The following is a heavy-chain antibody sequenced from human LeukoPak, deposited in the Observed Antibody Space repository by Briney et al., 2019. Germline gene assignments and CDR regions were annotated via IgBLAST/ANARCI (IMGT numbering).Heavy chain of an antibody. CDR2: IYYSGST. D-gene: IGHD6-6*01. Sequence: SETLSLTCTVSGGSISSYYWSWIRQPPGKGLEWIGYIYYSGSTNYNPSLKSRVTISVDTSKNQFSLKLSSVTAADTAVYYCARALRGSSYFDYWGQGTLVTVSS. CDR3: ARALRGSSYFDY. CDR1: GGSISSYY. V-gene: IGHV4-59*01. J-gene: IGHJ4*02.